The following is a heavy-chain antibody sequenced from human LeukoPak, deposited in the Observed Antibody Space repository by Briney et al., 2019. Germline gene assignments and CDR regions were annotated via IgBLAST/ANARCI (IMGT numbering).Heavy chain of an antibody. Sequence: ASVTVSCKASGYTFTGYYIHWVRQAPGQGLEWMGWIYPYSGDTNYAQNFQGRVTMTRDTTISTAYMELSSLKSDDTAVYYCARDRNSGSSLDIWGQGTMLTVSS. D-gene: IGHD6-6*01. J-gene: IGHJ3*02. CDR2: IYPYSGDT. CDR1: GYTFTGYY. CDR3: ARDRNSGSSLDI. V-gene: IGHV1-2*02.